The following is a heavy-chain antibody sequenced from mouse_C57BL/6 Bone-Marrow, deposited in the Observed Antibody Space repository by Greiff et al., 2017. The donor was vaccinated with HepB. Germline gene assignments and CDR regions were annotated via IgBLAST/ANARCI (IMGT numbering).Heavy chain of an antibody. D-gene: IGHD1-1*01. J-gene: IGHJ4*01. CDR1: GFNIKNTY. Sequence: EVMLVESVAELVRPGASVKLSCTASGFNIKNTYMHWVKQRPEQGLEWIGRIDPANGNTKYAPKFQGKATITADTSSNTAYLQLSSLTSEDTAIYYCARSYYYGSSPYAMDYWGQGTSVTVSS. CDR2: IDPANGNT. CDR3: ARSYYYGSSPYAMDY. V-gene: IGHV14-3*01.